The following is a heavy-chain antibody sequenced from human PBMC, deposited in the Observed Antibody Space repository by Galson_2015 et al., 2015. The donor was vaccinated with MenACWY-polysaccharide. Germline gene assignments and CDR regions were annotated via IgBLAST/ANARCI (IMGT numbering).Heavy chain of an antibody. Sequence: SLRLSCAASGFSFSAYGMTWVRQAPGRGLEWVSGSGSGGGLYYADSVKGRFTVSRDNSKNTLYLQMNNLRAEDTAIYYCAKVGPRSSWTMGVDYWGQGTLLPVSS. CDR1: GFSFSAYG. D-gene: IGHD6-13*01. CDR3: AKVGPRSSWTMGVDY. CDR2: SGSGGGL. J-gene: IGHJ4*02. V-gene: IGHV3-23*01.